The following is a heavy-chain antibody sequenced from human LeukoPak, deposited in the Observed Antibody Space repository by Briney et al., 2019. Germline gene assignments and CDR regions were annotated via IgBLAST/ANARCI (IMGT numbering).Heavy chain of an antibody. CDR3: ARDVRADWFDP. CDR2: IYHSGST. J-gene: IGHJ5*02. V-gene: IGHV4-4*02. CDR1: GGSISSSNW. Sequence: SETLSLTCTVSGGSISSSNWWSWVRQPPGKGLEWIGEIYHSGSTNYNPSLKSRVTISVDKSKNQFSLKLNSVTAADTAVYYCARDVRADWFDPWGQGTLVTVSS. D-gene: IGHD6-19*01.